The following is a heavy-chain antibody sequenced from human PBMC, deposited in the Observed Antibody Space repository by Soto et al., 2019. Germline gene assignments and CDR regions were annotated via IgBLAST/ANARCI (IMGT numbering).Heavy chain of an antibody. CDR3: ARQYYDILTGKTYRYYYYGMDV. CDR2: IIPILGIA. CDR1: GGTFSSYT. J-gene: IGHJ6*02. Sequence: SVKVSCKASGGTFSSYTISWVRQAPGQGLEWMGRIIPILGIANYAQKFQGRVTITADKSTSTAYMELSSLRSEDTAVYYCARQYYDILTGKTYRYYYYGMDVWGQGTTDTVSS. D-gene: IGHD3-9*01. V-gene: IGHV1-69*02.